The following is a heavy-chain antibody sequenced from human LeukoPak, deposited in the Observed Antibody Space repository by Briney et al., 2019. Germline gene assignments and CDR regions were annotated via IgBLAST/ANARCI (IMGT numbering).Heavy chain of an antibody. V-gene: IGHV3-7*03. D-gene: IGHD6-19*01. CDR3: AKEVAGSGSY. Sequence: QPGRSLRLSCAASGFTFSSYWMTWVRQAPGKGLEWVANIKQDGSAKYYVDSVKGRFTISRDNAKNSLYLQMNSLRAEDTAVYYCAKEVAGSGSYWGQGTLVTVSS. CDR2: IKQDGSAK. CDR1: GFTFSSYW. J-gene: IGHJ4*02.